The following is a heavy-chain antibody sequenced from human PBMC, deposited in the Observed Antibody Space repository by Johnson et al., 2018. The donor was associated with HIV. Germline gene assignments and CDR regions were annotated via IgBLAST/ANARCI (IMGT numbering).Heavy chain of an antibody. Sequence: QVQLVESGGGVVQPGRSLRLSCAASGFTFSSYAMHWVRQAPGTGLEWVALVSYDGRNQYHADSVKGRFTISRDNSKNTLYLQMNRLRAEDTALYYCAKDMDRYYDFDAFDIWGQGTMVTVSS. J-gene: IGHJ3*02. D-gene: IGHD3-3*01. CDR2: VSYDGRNQ. V-gene: IGHV3-30-3*01. CDR1: GFTFSSYA. CDR3: AKDMDRYYDFDAFDI.